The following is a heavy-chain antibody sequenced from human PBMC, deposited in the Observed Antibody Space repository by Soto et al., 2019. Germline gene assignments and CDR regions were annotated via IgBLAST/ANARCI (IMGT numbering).Heavy chain of an antibody. Sequence: PGGSLRLSCAASGFTFSSFGMHWVRQAPGKGLEWVAVISYDGSNKYYADSVKGRFTISRDNSKNTLYLQMNSLRAEDTAVYYCAKRQYPSGYSSTNNYYYYGMDVWGQGTTVTVSS. D-gene: IGHD6-13*01. CDR1: GFTFSSFG. CDR3: AKRQYPSGYSSTNNYYYYGMDV. CDR2: ISYDGSNK. J-gene: IGHJ6*02. V-gene: IGHV3-30*18.